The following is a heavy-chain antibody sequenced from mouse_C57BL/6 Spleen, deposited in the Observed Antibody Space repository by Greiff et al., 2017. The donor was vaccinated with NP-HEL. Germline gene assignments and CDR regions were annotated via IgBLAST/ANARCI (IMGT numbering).Heavy chain of an antibody. CDR3: ARSYYYGSSYGYFDV. Sequence: EVKLMESGGGLVQPGGSLSLSCAASGFTFTDYYMSWVRQPPGKALEWLGFIRNKANGYTTEYSASVKGRFTISRDNSQSILYLQMNALRAEDSATYYCARSYYYGSSYGYFDVWGTGTTVTVSS. CDR1: GFTFTDYY. D-gene: IGHD1-1*01. V-gene: IGHV7-3*01. J-gene: IGHJ1*03. CDR2: IRNKANGYTT.